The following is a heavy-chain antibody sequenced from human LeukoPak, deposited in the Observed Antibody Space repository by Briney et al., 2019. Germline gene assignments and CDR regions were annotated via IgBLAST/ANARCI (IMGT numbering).Heavy chain of an antibody. J-gene: IGHJ6*03. Sequence: SETLSLTFTVSGGSISSYYWSWIRQPPGKGLEWIGYIYYSGSTNYNPSLKSRVTISVDTSKNQFSLKLSSVTAADTAVYYCARAGRGYSYGYNYYYMDVWGKGTTVTVSS. V-gene: IGHV4-59*01. D-gene: IGHD5-18*01. CDR1: GGSISSYY. CDR3: ARAGRGYSYGYNYYYMDV. CDR2: IYYSGST.